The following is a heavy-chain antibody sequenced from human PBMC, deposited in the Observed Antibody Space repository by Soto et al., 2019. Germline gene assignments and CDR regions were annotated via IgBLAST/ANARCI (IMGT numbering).Heavy chain of an antibody. Sequence: SLRLSCAASGFTFSSCAMHWVRQAPGKGLEWVAVISYDGSNKYYADSVKGRFTISRDNSKNTLYLQMNSLRAEDTAVYYCARDRGRGYRYGYYYGMDVWGQGTTVTVSS. V-gene: IGHV3-30-3*01. D-gene: IGHD5-18*01. J-gene: IGHJ6*02. CDR3: ARDRGRGYRYGYYYGMDV. CDR2: ISYDGSNK. CDR1: GFTFSSCA.